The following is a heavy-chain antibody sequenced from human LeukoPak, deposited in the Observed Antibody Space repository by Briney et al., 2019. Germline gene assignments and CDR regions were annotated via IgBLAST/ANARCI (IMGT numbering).Heavy chain of an antibody. D-gene: IGHD4-23*01. Sequence: ASVKVSCKASGYTFTSYGISWVRQAPGQGLEWMGWISAYNGNTNYAQKLQGRVTVTTDTSTSTAYMELRSLRSDDTAVYYCARSMYGGNSVGAFDIWGQGTMVTVSS. CDR2: ISAYNGNT. J-gene: IGHJ3*02. CDR3: ARSMYGGNSVGAFDI. V-gene: IGHV1-18*01. CDR1: GYTFTSYG.